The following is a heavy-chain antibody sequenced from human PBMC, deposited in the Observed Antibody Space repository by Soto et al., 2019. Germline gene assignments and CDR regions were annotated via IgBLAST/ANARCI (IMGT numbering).Heavy chain of an antibody. CDR2: ISVYSGDT. V-gene: IGHV1-18*01. Sequence: QVQLVQSGSEVKKPGASVRVSCKTSGYTFATYGITWVRQAPGQGLEWVAWISVYSGDTNYAQKVQGRVTLTRDTFTSTAYMELRSLRSDDTAVYYCARARAEYSSSFSYYFDSWGQETLVTVSS. D-gene: IGHD6-6*01. CDR3: ARARAEYSSSFSYYFDS. J-gene: IGHJ4*02. CDR1: GYTFATYG.